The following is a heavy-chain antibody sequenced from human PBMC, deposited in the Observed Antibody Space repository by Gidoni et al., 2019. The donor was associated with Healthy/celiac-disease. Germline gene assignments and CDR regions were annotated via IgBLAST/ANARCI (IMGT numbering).Heavy chain of an antibody. J-gene: IGHJ4*02. V-gene: IGHV1-46*01. CDR1: VYTFTSYY. D-gene: IGHD1-26*01. CDR2: INPSGGST. Sequence: QVQLVQSGAEVKKPGASVKVSCKASVYTFTSYYMHWVRQAPGQGLEWMGIINPSGGSTSYEKKFQGRVTMTRDTSTSTVYMELSSLRSEDTAVYYCARDEAGSYSFLPADYWGQGTLVTVSS. CDR3: ARDEAGSYSFLPADY.